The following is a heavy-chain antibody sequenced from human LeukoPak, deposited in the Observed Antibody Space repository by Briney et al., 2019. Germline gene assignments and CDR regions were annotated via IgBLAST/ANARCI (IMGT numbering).Heavy chain of an antibody. Sequence: PSETLSLTCTVSGGSISSGDSYWSWIRQPPGRGLEWIGYIYYSGSTYYNPSLKSRVTISVDTSKNRFSLKLSSLTVADTAVYYCARENSGSYSVGRGLYWYLDLWGRGTLVTVSS. CDR2: IYYSGST. CDR3: ARENSGSYSVGRGLYWYLDL. V-gene: IGHV4-30-4*01. CDR1: GGSISSGDSY. D-gene: IGHD1-26*01. J-gene: IGHJ2*01.